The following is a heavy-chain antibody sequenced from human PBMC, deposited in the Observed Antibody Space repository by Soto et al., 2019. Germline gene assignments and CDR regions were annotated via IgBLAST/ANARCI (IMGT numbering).Heavy chain of an antibody. CDR3: ARDPGYCSGGSCYSGWFDP. Sequence: GGSLRLSCAASGFTFSSYSMNWVRQAPGKGLEWVSSISSSSSYIYYAESVKGRFTISRDNAKNSLYLQMNSLRAEDTAVYYCARDPGYCSGGSCYSGWFDPWGQGTLVTVSS. CDR1: GFTFSSYS. J-gene: IGHJ5*02. V-gene: IGHV3-21*01. D-gene: IGHD2-15*01. CDR2: ISSSSSYI.